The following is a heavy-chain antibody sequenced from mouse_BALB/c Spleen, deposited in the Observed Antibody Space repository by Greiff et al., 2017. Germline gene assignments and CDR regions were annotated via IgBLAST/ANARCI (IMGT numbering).Heavy chain of an antibody. V-gene: IGHV5-17*02. CDR3: ARPGLGSYFDD. CDR2: ISSGSSTI. CDR1: GFTFSSFG. Sequence: EVKLVESGGGLVQPGGSRKLSCAASGFTFSSFGMHWVRQAPEKGLEWVAYISSGSSTIYYADTVKGRFTISRDNPKNTLFLQMTSLRSEDTAMYYCARPGLGSYFDDWGQGTTLTVSS. J-gene: IGHJ2*01. D-gene: IGHD4-1*01.